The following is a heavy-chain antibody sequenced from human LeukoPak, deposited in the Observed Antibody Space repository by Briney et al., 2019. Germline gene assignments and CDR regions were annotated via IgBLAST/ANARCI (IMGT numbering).Heavy chain of an antibody. CDR3: ASPLAPYSSGWPGNY. Sequence: GGSLRLSCAASGFTFSSYEMNWVRQAPGKGLDWVSYISSSGSTIYYADSVKGRFTISRDNAKNSLYLQMNSLRAEDTAVYYCASPLAPYSSGWPGNYWGQGTLVTVSS. D-gene: IGHD6-19*01. J-gene: IGHJ4*02. V-gene: IGHV3-48*03. CDR2: ISSSGSTI. CDR1: GFTFSSYE.